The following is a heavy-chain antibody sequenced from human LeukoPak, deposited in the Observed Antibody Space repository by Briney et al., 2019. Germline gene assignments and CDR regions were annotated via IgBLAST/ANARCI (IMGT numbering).Heavy chain of an antibody. CDR1: GFPFDDYG. CDR2: INWNGGST. J-gene: IGHJ3*02. Sequence: GGSLRLSCAASGFPFDDYGMTWVRQAPGKGLEWVSGINWNGGSTGYADSVKGRFTISRDNAKNSLYLQMNSLRAEDTAVYYCARGRQNGGSYSDAFDIWGQGTVVTVSS. D-gene: IGHD1-26*01. V-gene: IGHV3-20*04. CDR3: ARGRQNGGSYSDAFDI.